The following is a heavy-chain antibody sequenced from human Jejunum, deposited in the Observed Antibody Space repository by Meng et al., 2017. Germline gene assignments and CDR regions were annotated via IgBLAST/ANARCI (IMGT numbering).Heavy chain of an antibody. V-gene: IGHV1-18*01. J-gene: IGHJ4*02. CDR3: ARFVSSGYSEAWAY. D-gene: IGHD3-22*01. CDR1: GYSFTRYD. CDR2: ISIYNDKT. Sequence: DLVKYSGDEVKERGASKKVCCKASGYSFTRYDLRWVQQAPEQGHEWIGRISIYNDKTNYANKYEGRVTMTTDTSTTTDYMEMRNLRYDDTAVYYCARFVSSGYSEAWAYWGQGTLVTVSS.